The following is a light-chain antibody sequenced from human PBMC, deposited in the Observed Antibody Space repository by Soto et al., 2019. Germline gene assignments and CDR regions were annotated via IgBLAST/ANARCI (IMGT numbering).Light chain of an antibody. J-gene: IGLJ1*01. CDR1: SSDIGGYNL. CDR2: QVT. CDR3: SSYTSTRTYV. Sequence: QSALTQPASVSGSPGQAITICCTGTSSDIGGYNLVSWYQQHPGEAPKLIIYQVTNRPSGVSTRFSGSKSGNTASLTVSGLQAEDEADYYCSSYTSTRTYVFGTGTKAPVL. V-gene: IGLV2-14*01.